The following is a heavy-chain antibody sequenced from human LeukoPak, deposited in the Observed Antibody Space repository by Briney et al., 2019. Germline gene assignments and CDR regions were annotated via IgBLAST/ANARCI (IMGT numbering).Heavy chain of an antibody. Sequence: PGGSLRHSCAASGFTFSSYAMHWVRQAPGKGLEWVAVISYDGSNKYYADSVKGRFTISRDNSKNTLYLQMNSLRAEDTAVCYCARGRDGYSPFDYWGQGTLVTVSS. CDR2: ISYDGSNK. CDR1: GFTFSSYA. J-gene: IGHJ4*02. CDR3: ARGRDGYSPFDY. V-gene: IGHV3-30-3*01. D-gene: IGHD5-24*01.